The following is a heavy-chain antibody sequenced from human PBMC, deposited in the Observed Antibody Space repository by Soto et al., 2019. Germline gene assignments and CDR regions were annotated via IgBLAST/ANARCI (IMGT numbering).Heavy chain of an antibody. CDR1: GYTFTRYA. CDR3: ARTEEYLDP. J-gene: IGHJ5*02. CDR2: IITGYGNA. V-gene: IGHV1-3*04. Sequence: ASVKVSCKASGYTFTRYAMHWVRQVPGQGLEWIGWIITGYGNAHYSQKFQGRVTFTRDTSASTAYMELSSLTSEDSAVYFCARTEEYLDPWGQRPLVTVS.